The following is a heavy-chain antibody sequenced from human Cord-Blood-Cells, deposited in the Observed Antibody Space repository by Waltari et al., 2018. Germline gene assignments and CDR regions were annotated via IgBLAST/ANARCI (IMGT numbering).Heavy chain of an antibody. CDR3: ARGIAVAGTRGFDY. V-gene: IGHV1-3*01. CDR1: GSTFTRYA. CDR2: INAGNGNT. J-gene: IGHJ4*02. D-gene: IGHD6-19*01. Sequence: QVQLVQSGAEVKKPGASVKVSCKASGSTFTRYAMHWVRQAPGQRLEWMGWINAGNGNTKYSQKFQGRVTITRDTSASTAYMELSSLRSEDTAVYYCARGIAVAGTRGFDYWGQGTLVTVSS.